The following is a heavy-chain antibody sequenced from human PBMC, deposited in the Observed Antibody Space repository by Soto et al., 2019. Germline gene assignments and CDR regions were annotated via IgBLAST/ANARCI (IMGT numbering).Heavy chain of an antibody. CDR2: INHSGST. D-gene: IGHD2-2*02. J-gene: IGHJ5*02. V-gene: IGHV4-34*01. CDR1: GGSFSGYY. Sequence: SETLSLTCAVYGGSFSGYYWSWIRQPPGKGLEWIGEINHSGSTNYNPSLKSRVTISVDTSKNQFSLKLSSVTAADTAVYYCARGCCSSTSCYIRGGWFDPWGQGTLVTVSS. CDR3: ARGCCSSTSCYIRGGWFDP.